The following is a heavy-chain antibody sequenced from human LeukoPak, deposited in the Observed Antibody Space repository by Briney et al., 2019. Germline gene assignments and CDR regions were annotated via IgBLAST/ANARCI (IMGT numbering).Heavy chain of an antibody. CDR2: IKQDGSEK. D-gene: IGHD6-19*01. V-gene: IGHV3-7*01. CDR3: ARGLSSGWYGALLY. Sequence: GGSLRLSCAASGFTFSSYWMSWVRQAPGKGLEWVANIKQDGSEKYYVDSVRGRFTISRDNAKNSLYLQMNSLRAEDTAVYYCARGLSSGWYGALLYWGQGTLVTVSS. CDR1: GFTFSSYW. J-gene: IGHJ4*02.